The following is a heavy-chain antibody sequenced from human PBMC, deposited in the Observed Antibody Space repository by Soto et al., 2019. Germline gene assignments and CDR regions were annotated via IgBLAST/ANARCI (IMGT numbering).Heavy chain of an antibody. CDR1: GGSISSDGYS. CDR3: ARANYYDNDGLES. D-gene: IGHD3-22*01. Sequence: PSETLSLTCAVSGGSISSDGYSWSWIRQPPGKGLEWIGYIYHSGSTYYNPSFKSRVTISVDRSKNRFSLKLSSVTAADTAVYYCARANYYDNDGLESWGQGTLVTVSS. V-gene: IGHV4-30-2*01. CDR2: IYHSGST. J-gene: IGHJ5*02.